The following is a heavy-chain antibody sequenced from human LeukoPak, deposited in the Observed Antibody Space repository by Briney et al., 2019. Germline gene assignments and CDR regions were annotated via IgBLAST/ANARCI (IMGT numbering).Heavy chain of an antibody. D-gene: IGHD2-2*02. CDR1: GFPFSIYA. J-gene: IGHJ5*02. CDR3: AKKGCTSISCYNNL. V-gene: IGHV3-23*01. CDR2: IGGSVGGA. Sequence: GGSMRLSCEASGFPFSIYAMSWVRQAPGKGLEWVSSIGGSVGGAYYANSVKGRFTISRDNSKTTLYLKMNSLRAEDTAIYYCAKKGCTSISCYNNLWGQGTLVTVSS.